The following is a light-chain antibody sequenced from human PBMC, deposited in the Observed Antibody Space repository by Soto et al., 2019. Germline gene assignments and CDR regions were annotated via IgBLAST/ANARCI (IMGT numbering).Light chain of an antibody. CDR1: SSNIATKS. V-gene: IGLV1-44*01. Sequence: QYVLTQPPSASGTPGQRVTISCSGSSSNIATKSVNWYQQLPGTAPKLLIYSNSQRSSGVPDRFSGSKSGTSASLASRGLQAEDEADYYCAAWDDSLNARYVFGTGTKLTVL. J-gene: IGLJ1*01. CDR3: AAWDDSLNARYV. CDR2: SNS.